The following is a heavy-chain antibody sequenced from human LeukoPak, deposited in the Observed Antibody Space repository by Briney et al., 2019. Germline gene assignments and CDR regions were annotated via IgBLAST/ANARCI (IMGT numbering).Heavy chain of an antibody. CDR1: GYTFTSYD. CDR2: IRVYNGNT. J-gene: IGHJ4*02. CDR3: ARWDRVDIAATNDDY. Sequence: GASVKVSCKASGYTFTSYDINWVRQAPGQGLEWMGWIRVYNGNTNSALKFQGRVTMTADRSTSTAYMELRSLTSDDTAVYYCARWDRVDIAATNDDYWGQGTLVIVSS. D-gene: IGHD5-12*01. V-gene: IGHV1-18*01.